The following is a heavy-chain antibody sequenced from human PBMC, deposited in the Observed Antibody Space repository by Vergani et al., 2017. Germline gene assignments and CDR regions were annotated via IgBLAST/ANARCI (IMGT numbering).Heavy chain of an antibody. Sequence: EVQLVESGGGLVQPGRSLRLSCAASGFTFDDYAMHWVRQAPGKGLEWVSGISWNSGSIGYADSVKGRFTISRDNAKNSLYLQMNSLRAEDTALYYCAKDKRGGQQYXFDYWGQGTLVTVSS. CDR2: ISWNSGSI. D-gene: IGHD6-13*01. V-gene: IGHV3-9*01. CDR1: GFTFDDYA. J-gene: IGHJ4*02. CDR3: AKDKRGGQQYXFDY.